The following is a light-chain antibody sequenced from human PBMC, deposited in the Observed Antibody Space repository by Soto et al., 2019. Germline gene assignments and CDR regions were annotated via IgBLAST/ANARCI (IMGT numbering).Light chain of an antibody. J-gene: IGKJ2*01. CDR2: DVS. V-gene: IGKV3-20*01. CDR3: QQSGTSPRT. Sequence: EIVLTQSPGTLSLSPGERATLSCRASQSVNNVYLAWYQQKPGQAPRLLIYDVSSRATGIPDRFSGSGSGTDFSLTISRLEPQDFAVDYCQQSGTSPRTFGQGTKLEIK. CDR1: QSVNNVY.